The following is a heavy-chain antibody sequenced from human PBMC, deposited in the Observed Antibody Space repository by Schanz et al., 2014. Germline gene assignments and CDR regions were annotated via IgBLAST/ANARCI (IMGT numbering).Heavy chain of an antibody. D-gene: IGHD4-17*01. CDR1: GFTVSSNY. V-gene: IGHV3-30*03. Sequence: QVQLVESGGGLIQPGGSLRLSCAASGFTVSSNYMSWVRQAPGKGLDWVAVRSYDGSITYYADSVKDRFTNSRDNSKNIMLLQMNSLKTEDTAVYYCATNYGGHSEESDRYGMDVWGQGTAVTVSS. CDR3: ATNYGGHSEESDRYGMDV. CDR2: RSYDGSIT. J-gene: IGHJ6*02.